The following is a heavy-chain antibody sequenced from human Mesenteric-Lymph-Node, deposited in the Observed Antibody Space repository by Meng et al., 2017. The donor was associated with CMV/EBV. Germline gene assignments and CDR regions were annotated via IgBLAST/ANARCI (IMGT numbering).Heavy chain of an antibody. CDR1: GFTFEAHG. V-gene: IGHV3-20*03. CDR3: ARERAFGDFDEYSRH. J-gene: IGHJ1*01. Sequence: SGFTFEAHGMSWVRQAPGKGLEWLSHINWNGGSTTYTDSVKGRFTISRDNAKNSLYLQMNSLRTEDTALYYCARERAFGDFDEYSRHWGQGTLVTVSS. D-gene: IGHD2-21*01. CDR2: INWNGGST.